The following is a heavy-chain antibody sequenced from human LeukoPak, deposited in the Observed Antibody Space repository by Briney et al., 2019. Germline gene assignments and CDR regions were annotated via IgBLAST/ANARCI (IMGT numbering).Heavy chain of an antibody. J-gene: IGHJ4*02. D-gene: IGHD1-26*01. Sequence: SETLSLTCAVSGGSISSSNWWSWVRQPPGKGLEWIGEIYHSGSANYNPSLKSRVTISVDKSKNQFSLKLTSVTAADTAVYYCARVSSGSYYFDYWGQGTLVTLSS. CDR3: ARVSSGSYYFDY. CDR1: GGSISSSNW. V-gene: IGHV4-4*02. CDR2: IYHSGSA.